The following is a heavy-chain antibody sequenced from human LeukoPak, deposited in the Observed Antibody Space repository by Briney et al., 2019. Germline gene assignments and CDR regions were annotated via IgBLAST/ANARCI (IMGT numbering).Heavy chain of an antibody. CDR2: ISYDGSNK. Sequence: GVSLRLSCAASGFTFSSYAMHWVRQAPGKGLEWVAVISYDGSNKYYADSVKGRFTISRDNSKNTLYLQMNSLRAEDTAVYYCARDAPAKYDILTGEKYFQHWGQGTLVTVSS. CDR1: GFTFSSYA. CDR3: ARDAPAKYDILTGEKYFQH. J-gene: IGHJ1*01. D-gene: IGHD3-9*01. V-gene: IGHV3-30*04.